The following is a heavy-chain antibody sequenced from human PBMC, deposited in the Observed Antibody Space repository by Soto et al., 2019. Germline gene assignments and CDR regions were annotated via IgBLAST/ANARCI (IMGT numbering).Heavy chain of an antibody. CDR2: IRQDGSEK. Sequence: EVQLVESGGGLVQPGGSLRLSCAASGFTFSSYWMSWVRQAPGKGLEWVANIRQDGSEKNYVDSVKGRFTISRDNAKKSLYLQMDSLRAEDTAVYYCARILPLQGYRYLLGAFDIWGQGTMVTVSS. J-gene: IGHJ3*02. D-gene: IGHD3-16*02. CDR3: ARILPLQGYRYLLGAFDI. CDR1: GFTFSSYW. V-gene: IGHV3-7*01.